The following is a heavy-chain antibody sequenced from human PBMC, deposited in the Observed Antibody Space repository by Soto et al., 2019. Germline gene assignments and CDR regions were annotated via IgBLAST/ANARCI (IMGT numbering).Heavy chain of an antibody. J-gene: IGHJ3*02. Sequence: QVQLVESGGGVVQPGRSLRLSCAASGFIFSSYGMNWVRQAPGKGLEWVAVISFDGSFKYYADSVKGRFTISRDNSTNTLYLQITSLRTEDTAVYYCATIAAPPALNIWGQGTMVTVSS. V-gene: IGHV3-30*03. CDR2: ISFDGSFK. D-gene: IGHD6-13*01. CDR1: GFIFSSYG. CDR3: ATIAAPPALNI.